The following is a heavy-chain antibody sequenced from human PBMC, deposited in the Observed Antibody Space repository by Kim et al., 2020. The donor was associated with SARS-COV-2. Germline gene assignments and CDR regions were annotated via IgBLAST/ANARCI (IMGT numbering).Heavy chain of an antibody. CDR3: ARGYCSSTSCYGLGWFDP. D-gene: IGHD2-2*01. Sequence: SETLSLTCTVSGGSISSGGYYWSWIRQHPGKGLEWIGYIYYSGSTYYNPSLKSRVTISVDTSKNQFSLKLSSVTAADTAVYYCARGYCSSTSCYGLGWFDPWGQGTLVTVSS. CDR2: IYYSGST. CDR1: GGSISSGGYY. V-gene: IGHV4-31*03. J-gene: IGHJ5*02.